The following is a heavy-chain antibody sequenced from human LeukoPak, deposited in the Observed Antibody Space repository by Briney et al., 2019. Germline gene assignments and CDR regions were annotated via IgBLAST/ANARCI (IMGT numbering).Heavy chain of an antibody. CDR2: INHSGST. D-gene: IGHD5-18*01. CDR1: GGSFSGYY. Sequence: SETLSLTCAVYGGSFSGYYWSWIRQPPGKGLEWIGEINHSGSTNYNPSLKSRVTISVDTSKNQFSLKLSSVTAADTAVYYCARGYSYGYLLRRVHDAFDIWGQGTMVTVSS. J-gene: IGHJ3*02. CDR3: ARGYSYGYLLRRVHDAFDI. V-gene: IGHV4-34*01.